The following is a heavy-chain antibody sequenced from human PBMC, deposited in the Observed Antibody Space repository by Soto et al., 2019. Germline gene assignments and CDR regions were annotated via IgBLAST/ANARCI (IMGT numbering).Heavy chain of an antibody. CDR2: ISTYNGDT. CDR3: ARDILFDY. Sequence: GASVKVSCKASGYTFTSYYMHWVREAPGQGLEWMGWISTYNGDTDYPQKVQGRVTMTTDTSTSTAYLELRSLSSDDTAVYYCARDILFDYWGQGTLVTVSS. J-gene: IGHJ4*02. CDR1: GYTFTSYY. D-gene: IGHD2-15*01. V-gene: IGHV1-18*04.